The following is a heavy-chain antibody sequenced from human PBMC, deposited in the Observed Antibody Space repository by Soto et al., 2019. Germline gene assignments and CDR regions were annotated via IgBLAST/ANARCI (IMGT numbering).Heavy chain of an antibody. CDR3: VKLPVTTASYYYFGMDV. CDR1: GFPLSTYP. Sequence: GGSLRLSCAASGFPLSTYPMNWVRQVPGKGLEWVSGISGSGISTFYADSVKGRFTISRDNSKNTVYLQMNRLRAEDTALYYCVKLPVTTASYYYFGMDVWGQGTTVTAP. J-gene: IGHJ6*02. CDR2: ISGSGIST. D-gene: IGHD4-4*01. V-gene: IGHV3-23*01.